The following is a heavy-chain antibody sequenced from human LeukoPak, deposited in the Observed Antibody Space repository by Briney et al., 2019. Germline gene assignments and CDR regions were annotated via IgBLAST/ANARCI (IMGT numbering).Heavy chain of an antibody. CDR2: INPNSGGT. Sequence: ASVKVSCKASGYTFTGYYMHWVRQAPGQGLEWMGWINPNSGGTNYAQKFQGRVTMTRDTSISTAYMELSRLRSDDTAVYYCARTGFTYYDILTGHDAFDIWGQGTMVTVSS. CDR3: ARTGFTYYDILTGHDAFDI. J-gene: IGHJ3*02. D-gene: IGHD3-9*01. V-gene: IGHV1-2*02. CDR1: GYTFTGYY.